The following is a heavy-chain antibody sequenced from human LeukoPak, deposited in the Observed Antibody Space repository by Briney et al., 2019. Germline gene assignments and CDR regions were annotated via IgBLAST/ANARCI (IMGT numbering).Heavy chain of an antibody. J-gene: IGHJ3*02. V-gene: IGHV3-30*18. Sequence: GGSLRLFCAACVFTCSIYRVHWVRRAPGKGVEWVAVISYDGSNKYYADSVKGRFTIFTDNSKNTLYLQMNSLRAEDTAVYYCAKDLWSITTNAFDIWGQGTMVTVSS. CDR3: AKDLWSITTNAFDI. CDR1: VFTCSIYR. D-gene: IGHD1-1*01. CDR2: ISYDGSNK.